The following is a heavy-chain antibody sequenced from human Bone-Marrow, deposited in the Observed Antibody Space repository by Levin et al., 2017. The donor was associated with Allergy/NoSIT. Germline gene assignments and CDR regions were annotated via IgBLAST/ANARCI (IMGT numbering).Heavy chain of an antibody. J-gene: IGHJ3*01. D-gene: IGHD4-17*01. Sequence: PGGSLRLSCVVSGFTFDTFTMHWVRQSPGKGLDWVTAISYDGSQKDYAESVKGRFTVSRDNSKNTLFLQMNSLRLEDTAVYYCARDFPLYDYGDSVAFDLWGQGTMVSVSS. CDR2: ISYDGSQK. CDR1: GFTFDTFT. CDR3: ARDFPLYDYGDSVAFDL. V-gene: IGHV3-30-3*01.